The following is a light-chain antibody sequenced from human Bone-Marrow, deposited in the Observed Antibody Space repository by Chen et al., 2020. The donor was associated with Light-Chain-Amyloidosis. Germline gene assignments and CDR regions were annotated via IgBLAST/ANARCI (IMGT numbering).Light chain of an antibody. CDR1: DLPTKY. V-gene: IGLV3-25*03. CDR2: RDT. CDR3: QSADSSGTYEVI. J-gene: IGLJ2*01. Sequence: SYDLTQPPPVSFSPGQTARITCSGDDLPTKYAYWYQQKPGQAPVLVIHRDTERPSGISERFSGSSSGTTATLTISGVQAEDEADYHCQSADSSGTYEVIFGGGTKLTVL.